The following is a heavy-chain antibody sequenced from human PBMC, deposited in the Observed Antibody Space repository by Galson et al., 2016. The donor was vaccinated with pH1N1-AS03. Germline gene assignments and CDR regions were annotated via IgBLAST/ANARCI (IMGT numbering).Heavy chain of an antibody. Sequence: SVKVSCKASGYTFTNYFMHWVRQAPGQGLEWMGVINPSSGTTRYAQKFQGRVTMTRDTSTSTVYMELSRLRSAGTAVYYCARTPAEMATISFDYWGQGTLVTVSS. CDR2: INPSSGTT. J-gene: IGHJ4*02. CDR3: ARTPAEMATISFDY. V-gene: IGHV1-46*01. D-gene: IGHD5-24*01. CDR1: GYTFTNYF.